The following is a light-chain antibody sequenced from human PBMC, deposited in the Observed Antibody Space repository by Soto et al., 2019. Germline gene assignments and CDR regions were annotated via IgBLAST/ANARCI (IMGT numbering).Light chain of an antibody. Sequence: QSALTQPASVSGSPGQSIAISCTGTNSDVGGYNYVSWYQHHPGKAPKLMIYEVSNRPSGVSNRFSGSKSGNTASLTISGLQAEDDADYYCSSYTTSTTGVFGGGTKLTVL. CDR1: NSDVGGYNY. J-gene: IGLJ3*02. V-gene: IGLV2-14*01. CDR2: EVS. CDR3: SSYTTSTTGV.